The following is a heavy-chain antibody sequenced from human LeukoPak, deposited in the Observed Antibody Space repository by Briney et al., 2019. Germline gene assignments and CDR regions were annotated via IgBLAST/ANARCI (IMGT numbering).Heavy chain of an antibody. CDR3: ARVVTYDFWSGYYSHGMDV. Sequence: PSETLSLTCTVSGGSISSSFNYWAWIRQPPWKGLEWIGSIYDSGSTYYNPSLKSRVTISVDTSKNQFSLKLSSVTAADTAVYYCARVVTYDFWSGYYSHGMDVWGQGTTVTVSS. CDR1: GGSISSSFNY. D-gene: IGHD3-3*01. V-gene: IGHV4-39*07. CDR2: IYDSGST. J-gene: IGHJ6*02.